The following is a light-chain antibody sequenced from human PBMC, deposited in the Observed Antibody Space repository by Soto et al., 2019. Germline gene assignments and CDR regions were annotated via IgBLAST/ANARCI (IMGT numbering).Light chain of an antibody. V-gene: IGKV3-20*01. Sequence: EIVLTQSPGTLSLSPGERATLSCRASQNINSRYLAWYQQKPGQAPRLLIYGASSRATGIPDRFSGSGSGTDFTLTISRLEPEDFAVYYCQQFGSSPGFTFGPGTKVD. CDR1: QNINSRY. CDR3: QQFGSSPGFT. J-gene: IGKJ3*01. CDR2: GAS.